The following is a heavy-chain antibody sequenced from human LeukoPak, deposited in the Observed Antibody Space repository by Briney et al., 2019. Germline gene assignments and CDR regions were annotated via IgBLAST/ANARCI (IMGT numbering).Heavy chain of an antibody. V-gene: IGHV4-30-4*01. Sequence: SQTLSLTCTVSGGSISSGDYYWNWIRQPPGKGLEWIGYIYHSGSTYYNPSLKSRVSISVDTPKNQLSLKLSSVTAADSVVYYCAREQLRYFDVWGQGTLVTVSS. J-gene: IGHJ4*02. CDR1: GGSISSGDYY. CDR2: IYHSGST. D-gene: IGHD3-9*01. CDR3: AREQLRYFDV.